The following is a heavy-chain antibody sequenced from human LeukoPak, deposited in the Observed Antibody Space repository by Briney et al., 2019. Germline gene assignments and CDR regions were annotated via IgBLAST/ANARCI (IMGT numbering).Heavy chain of an antibody. CDR1: GFTLSSYS. Sequence: GGSLRLSCAASGFTLSSYSMNWVRQAPGKGLEWVSSISSSSSYIYYADSVKGRFTISRDNAKNSLYLQMNSLRAEDTAVYYCARSLGRFLEWLSNSYNWFDPWGQGTLVTVSS. CDR2: ISSSSSYI. D-gene: IGHD3-3*01. V-gene: IGHV3-21*01. J-gene: IGHJ5*02. CDR3: ARSLGRFLEWLSNSYNWFDP.